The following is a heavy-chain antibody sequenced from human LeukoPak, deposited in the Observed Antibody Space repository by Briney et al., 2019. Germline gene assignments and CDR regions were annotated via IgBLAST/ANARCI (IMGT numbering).Heavy chain of an antibody. Sequence: GESLKISCKGSGYSFTSYWIGWVRQMPGKGLEWMGIIYPGDSDTRYSPSFQGQVTISADKSISTAYLQWSSLKASDTAMYYCATTYYYDSSGYYGGYFQHWGQGTLVTVSS. CDR2: IYPGDSDT. CDR3: ATTYYYDSSGYYGGYFQH. CDR1: GYSFTSYW. V-gene: IGHV5-51*01. D-gene: IGHD3-22*01. J-gene: IGHJ1*01.